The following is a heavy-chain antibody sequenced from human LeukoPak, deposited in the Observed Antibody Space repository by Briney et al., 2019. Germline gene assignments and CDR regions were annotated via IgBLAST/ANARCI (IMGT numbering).Heavy chain of an antibody. CDR2: IIPIFGTA. Sequence: ASVEVSCKASGGTFSSYAISWVRQAPGQGLEWMGGIIPIFGTANYAQKFQGRVTITADESTSTAYMELSSLRSEDTAVYYCARVEDGYNLGAFDIWGQGTMVTVSS. CDR1: GGTFSSYA. J-gene: IGHJ3*02. V-gene: IGHV1-69*01. D-gene: IGHD5-24*01. CDR3: ARVEDGYNLGAFDI.